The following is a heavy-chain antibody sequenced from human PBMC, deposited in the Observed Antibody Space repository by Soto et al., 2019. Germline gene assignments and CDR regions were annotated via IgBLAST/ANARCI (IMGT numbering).Heavy chain of an antibody. CDR2: ITTSGGNT. D-gene: IGHD2-8*01. J-gene: IGHJ6*03. CDR3: AGRYCTNGVCYTNYYYYIDV. Sequence: GGSLRLSCAASGFTFSTYAMSWVRQAPGKGLEWVSTITTSGGNTYYADSVQGRFTISRDNSKNTLYLQMNSLRAEDAAVYYCAGRYCTNGVCYTNYYYYIDVWGKGTTVTVSS. CDR1: GFTFSTYA. V-gene: IGHV3-23*01.